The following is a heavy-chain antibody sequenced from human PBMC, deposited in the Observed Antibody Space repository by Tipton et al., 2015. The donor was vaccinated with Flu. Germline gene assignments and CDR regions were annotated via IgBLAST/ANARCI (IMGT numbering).Heavy chain of an antibody. J-gene: IGHJ2*01. CDR1: GYTFTSYW. V-gene: IGHV5-51*03. D-gene: IGHD1-14*01. CDR2: IYPGDSDT. Sequence: QLVQSGAEVKKPGESLQISCKGSGYTFTSYWIGWVRQMPGNGLEWMGIIYPGDSDTRYSPSFQGQVTISADKSISTAYLQWSSLTASDTAMYHCARGPSRKNWYFDLWGRGTLVTVSS. CDR3: ARGPSRKNWYFDL.